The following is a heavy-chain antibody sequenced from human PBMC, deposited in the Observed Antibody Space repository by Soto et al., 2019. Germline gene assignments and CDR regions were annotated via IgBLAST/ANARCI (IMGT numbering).Heavy chain of an antibody. J-gene: IGHJ5*02. CDR3: ARAGGGWHFAP. CDR1: GFTFSSYG. D-gene: IGHD2-15*01. Sequence: VQLVESGGGVVQPGRSLRLSCAASGFTFSSYGMHWVRQAPGKGLEWVAVIWYDGSNKYYADSVKGRFTISRDNSKNTLYLQMNSLRAEDTAVYYCARAGGGWHFAPWGQGTLVTVSS. CDR2: IWYDGSNK. V-gene: IGHV3-33*01.